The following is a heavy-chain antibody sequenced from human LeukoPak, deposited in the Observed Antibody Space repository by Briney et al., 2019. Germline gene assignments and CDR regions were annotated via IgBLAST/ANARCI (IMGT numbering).Heavy chain of an antibody. CDR3: AKANWVSNADAVW. D-gene: IGHD1-1*01. J-gene: IGHJ4*02. Sequence: GGPLRLSCAASGFSCTNYAMSGVRQAPARGPEWVSSLRGGGETFYADSVKGRFTLSRDDSRNTVYLHLNNLRVEDTAVYYCAKANWVSNADAVWWGQGTLVTVSS. V-gene: IGHV3-23*01. CDR1: GFSCTNYA. CDR2: LRGGGET.